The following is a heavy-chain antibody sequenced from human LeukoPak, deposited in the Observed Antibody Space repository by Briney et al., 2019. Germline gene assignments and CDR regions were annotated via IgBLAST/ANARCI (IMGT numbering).Heavy chain of an antibody. CDR2: MNQLGNEK. Sequence: GGSLRLSCAASKFTFSSYWMSWVRQAPGKGLEWVAYMNQLGNEKNYVDSVKGRFTISRDNAKNPLYLQMNSLRAEDTAVYYCARGTYYYEFWGQGTLVTVSS. J-gene: IGHJ4*02. D-gene: IGHD3-16*01. V-gene: IGHV3-7*04. CDR3: ARGTYYYEF. CDR1: KFTFSSYW.